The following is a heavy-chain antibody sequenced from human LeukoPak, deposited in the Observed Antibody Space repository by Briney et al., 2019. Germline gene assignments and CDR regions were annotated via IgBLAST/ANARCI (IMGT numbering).Heavy chain of an antibody. D-gene: IGHD6-13*01. V-gene: IGHV3-23*01. CDR1: GFTFSRHG. CDR3: AKPARVGAVDY. Sequence: GGSLRLSCAASGFTFSRHGMNWVRQAPGKGLEWVSGISPSGDRTYYADSVKGRFTISRDNSEHMVYLQMNSLRAEDTAVYYCAKPARVGAVDYWGQGTLVTVSS. J-gene: IGHJ4*02. CDR2: ISPSGDRT.